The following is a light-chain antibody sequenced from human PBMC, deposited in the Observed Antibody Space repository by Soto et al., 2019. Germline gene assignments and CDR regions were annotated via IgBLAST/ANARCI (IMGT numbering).Light chain of an antibody. CDR1: QSVDSN. CDR3: QQYNDRPPIT. J-gene: IGKJ5*01. Sequence: EIVMTQSPVTLSASPGESATLSCRASQSVDSNVAWYQQKPGQAPRLLIVGSFARATGIPARFSGSGSGSEFTLTISALQSEDFAVYYCQQYNDRPPITFGQGTRLEI. CDR2: GSF. V-gene: IGKV3-15*01.